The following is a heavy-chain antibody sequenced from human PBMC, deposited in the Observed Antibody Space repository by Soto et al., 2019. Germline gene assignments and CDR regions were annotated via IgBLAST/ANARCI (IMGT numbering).Heavy chain of an antibody. D-gene: IGHD6-13*01. J-gene: IGHJ4*02. V-gene: IGHV1-2*02. CDR2: INPNSGGT. Sequence: GASVKVSCKASGYTFTGYYMHWVRQAPGQGLEWMGWINPNSGGTNYAQKFQGRVTMTRDTSISTAYMELSRLRSDYTAVYYCAIEKGIAARLGLAYWGQGTLVTVSS. CDR1: GYTFTGYY. CDR3: AIEKGIAARLGLAY.